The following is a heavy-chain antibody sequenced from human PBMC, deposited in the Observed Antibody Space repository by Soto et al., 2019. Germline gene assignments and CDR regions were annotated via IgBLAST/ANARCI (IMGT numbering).Heavy chain of an antibody. CDR3: ARDRGCSGGICYRDLGY. J-gene: IGHJ4*02. Sequence: GGSLRLSCAASGFTFSSYAMHWVRQAPGKGLEWVAVISYDGSNKYYADSVKGRFTISRDNSKNTLYLQMNSLRAEDTAVYYCARDRGCSGGICYRDLGYWGQGTLVTVSS. CDR2: ISYDGSNK. CDR1: GFTFSSYA. V-gene: IGHV3-30-3*01. D-gene: IGHD2-15*01.